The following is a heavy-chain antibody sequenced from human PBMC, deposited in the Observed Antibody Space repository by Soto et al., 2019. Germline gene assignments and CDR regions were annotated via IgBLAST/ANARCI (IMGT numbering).Heavy chain of an antibody. J-gene: IGHJ4*02. CDR3: ATSEGRGGYSFDY. V-gene: IGHV1-69*13. CDR1: GVTFNRQD. D-gene: IGHD5-12*01. CDR2: IIPMFGTP. Sequence: ASVKVSCKASGVTFNRQDMRWVRQAPGQGLEWMGGIIPMFGTPHYAEKFQDRVTITADESTGTAYLELSSLTSEDTAVYYCATSEGRGGYSFDYWGPGTLVTVSS.